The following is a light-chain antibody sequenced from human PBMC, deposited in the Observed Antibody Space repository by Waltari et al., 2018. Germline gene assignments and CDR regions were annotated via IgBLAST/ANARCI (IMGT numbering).Light chain of an antibody. J-gene: IGLJ2*01. CDR2: DLT. CDR1: NSDYRSYSY. Sequence: QSVLTQLASVSGCPGQPIPISCTGSNSDYRSYSYFSWSQQYPCKAPKLIIYDLTERASGLSTRLSGSKSGNTPSLTISGLQAEDYAVYFCTSYTDRGTVFFGRGT. V-gene: IGLV2-14*01. CDR3: TSYTDRGTVF.